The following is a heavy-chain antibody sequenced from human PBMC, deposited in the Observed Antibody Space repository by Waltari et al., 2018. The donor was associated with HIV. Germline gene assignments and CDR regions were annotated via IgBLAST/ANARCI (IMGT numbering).Heavy chain of an antibody. Sequence: QVQLQESGPGLVKPSETLSLTCTVSGGSISSYYWSWIRQPAGTGLEWIGRIYTSGSTNYNPSLKSRVTMSVDTSKNQFSLKLSSVTAADTAMYYCARDGDIVVVPAAPPWFDPWGQGTLVTVSS. V-gene: IGHV4-4*07. D-gene: IGHD2-2*01. CDR2: IYTSGST. CDR1: GGSISSYY. CDR3: ARDGDIVVVPAAPPWFDP. J-gene: IGHJ5*02.